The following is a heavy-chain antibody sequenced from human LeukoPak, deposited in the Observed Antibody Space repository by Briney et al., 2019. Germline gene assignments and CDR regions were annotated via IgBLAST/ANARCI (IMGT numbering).Heavy chain of an antibody. CDR2: IGTAGDT. CDR1: GFTFSSYD. D-gene: IGHD3-10*01. V-gene: IGHV3-13*01. J-gene: IGHJ4*02. Sequence: PGGSLRLSCAASGFTFSSYDMHWVRQATGEGLEWVSAIGTAGDTYYPGSVKGRFTISRENAKNSLYLQMNSLRAGDTAVYYCARASMVRGVIAHFDYWGQGTLVTVSS. CDR3: ARASMVRGVIAHFDY.